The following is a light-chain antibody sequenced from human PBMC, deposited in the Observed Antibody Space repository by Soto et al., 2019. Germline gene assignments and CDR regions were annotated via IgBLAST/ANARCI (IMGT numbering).Light chain of an antibody. CDR3: QQYYSTPPWT. J-gene: IGKJ1*01. CDR1: QSILYPSNNKNY. CDR2: WAS. V-gene: IGKV4-1*01. Sequence: DIVMTQSPDSLAVSLGERATINCKSRQSILYPSNNKNYLAWYQQKPGQPPKLLIYWASIRESGVPDRFSGSGSGTDFTLTISSLQAEDVAVYYCQQYYSTPPWTFGQGTKVDIK.